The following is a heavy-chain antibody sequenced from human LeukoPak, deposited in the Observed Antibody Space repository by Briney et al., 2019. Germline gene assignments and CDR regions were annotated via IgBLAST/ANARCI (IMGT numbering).Heavy chain of an antibody. V-gene: IGHV1-2*06. J-gene: IGHJ4*02. CDR2: INPNSGGT. CDR1: GYTFTSYA. Sequence: ASVKVSCKASGYTFTSYAMHWVRQAPGQGLEWMGRINPNSGGTNYAQKFQGRVTMTRDTSISTAYMELSRLRSDDTAVYYCARDYVGATSLDYWGQGTLVTVSS. D-gene: IGHD1-26*01. CDR3: ARDYVGATSLDY.